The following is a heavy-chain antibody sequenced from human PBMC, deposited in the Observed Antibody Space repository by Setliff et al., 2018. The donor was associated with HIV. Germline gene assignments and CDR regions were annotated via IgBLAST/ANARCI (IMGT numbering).Heavy chain of an antibody. Sequence: GGSLRLSCAASGFTFDEYGMSWVRQAPGKGLEWVSYIAASSSSETDYAASVKGRFTVARDNANSSLYLQMNSLRPEDSALYYCVREGSVAGRYYYYMSLWGKGTTVTVSS. CDR1: GFTFDEYG. D-gene: IGHD6-19*01. V-gene: IGHV3-20*04. J-gene: IGHJ6*03. CDR3: VREGSVAGRYYYYMSL. CDR2: IAASSSSET.